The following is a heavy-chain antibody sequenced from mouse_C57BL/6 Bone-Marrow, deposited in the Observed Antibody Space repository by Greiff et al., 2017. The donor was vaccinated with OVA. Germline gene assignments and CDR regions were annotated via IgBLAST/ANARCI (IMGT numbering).Heavy chain of an antibody. Sequence: VQLQQSGPELVKPGASVKISCKASGYAFSSSWMNWVKQRPGKGLEWIGRIYPGDGDTKYNGKFKGKATLTADKSSSTAYMQLSSLTSEDSAVYFCARLRGYYWGQGTTLTVSS. CDR1: GYAFSSSW. CDR2: IYPGDGDT. J-gene: IGHJ2*01. CDR3: ARLRGYY. V-gene: IGHV1-82*01.